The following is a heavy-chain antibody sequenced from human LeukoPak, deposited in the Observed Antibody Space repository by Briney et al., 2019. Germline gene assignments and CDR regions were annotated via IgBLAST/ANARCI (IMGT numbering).Heavy chain of an antibody. D-gene: IGHD4-17*01. Sequence: GGSLRLSCAASGFTFSSYAMSWVRQAPGKGLEWVSAISGSGGSTYYADSVKGRFTISRDNSKNTLYLQMNSLRAEDTAVYYCARDLSKTVSCDGVGDAFDICGQGIVVTASS. CDR2: ISGSGGST. J-gene: IGHJ3*02. CDR1: GFTFSSYA. CDR3: ARDLSKTVSCDGVGDAFDI. V-gene: IGHV3-23*01.